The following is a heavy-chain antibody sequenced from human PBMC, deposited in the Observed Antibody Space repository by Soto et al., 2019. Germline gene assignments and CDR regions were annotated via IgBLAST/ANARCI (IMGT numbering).Heavy chain of an antibody. D-gene: IGHD1-26*01. CDR3: SRGDRGAFDL. V-gene: IGHV3-74*01. CDR1: GFTFIYYW. Sequence: EVQLVESGGGLVRPGGSLRLSCAASGFTFIYYWMHWVRQAPGKGLVWVSRIHSDGSRTTYADCVKGRFIIYRDNARNPGDLQVNSVRVEDTAVYYCSRGDRGAFDLWGQGTVVTVSS. CDR2: IHSDGSRT. J-gene: IGHJ3*01.